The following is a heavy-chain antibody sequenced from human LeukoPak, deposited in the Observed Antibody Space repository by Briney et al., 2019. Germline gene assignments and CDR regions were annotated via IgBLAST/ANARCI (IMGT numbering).Heavy chain of an antibody. CDR3: LRDALRPRLTPDY. CDR2: ISTYNGDT. Sequence: GASVKVSCKASGYTFNTNRISWGRQAPGQGLGWMGWISTYNGDTNYVQNLQGRVTMTTATATSTAYMELMRPRSGDTAVYYWLRDALRPRLTPDYWGQRTLVTVSS. J-gene: IGHJ4*02. V-gene: IGHV1-18*01. CDR1: GYTFNTNR. D-gene: IGHD2-15*01.